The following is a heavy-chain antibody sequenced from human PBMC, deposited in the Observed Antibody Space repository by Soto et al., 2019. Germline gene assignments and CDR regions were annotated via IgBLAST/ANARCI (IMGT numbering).Heavy chain of an antibody. J-gene: IGHJ4*02. Sequence: GGSLRLSCSASGFTFSSFDMHWVRQAPGKGLEYVSGISTDGGSTCYVDSVKGRFTISRDNSKNTLYLQVNSLGIGDTAVYYCVRKEGYCAGGSCYYEFWGQGALVTVSS. CDR2: ISTDGGST. CDR3: VRKEGYCAGGSCYYEF. D-gene: IGHD2-8*02. V-gene: IGHV3-64D*08. CDR1: GFTFSSFD.